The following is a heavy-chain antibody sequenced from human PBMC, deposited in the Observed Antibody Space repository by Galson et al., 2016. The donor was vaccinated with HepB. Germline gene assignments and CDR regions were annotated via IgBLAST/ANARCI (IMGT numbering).Heavy chain of an antibody. J-gene: IGHJ4*02. CDR2: AIPLLGPS. Sequence: SVKVSCQASGGTSSNYAFSWVRQAPGQGLAWVGRAIPLLGPSNYAEKLQGRVSGTADKSTMTAYMELNTLTSEDTAVYYCATVRFDGFWGGIYWGQGTLVTVSS. V-gene: IGHV1-69*04. CDR3: ATVRFDGFWGGIY. CDR1: GGTSSNYA. D-gene: IGHD5-24*01.